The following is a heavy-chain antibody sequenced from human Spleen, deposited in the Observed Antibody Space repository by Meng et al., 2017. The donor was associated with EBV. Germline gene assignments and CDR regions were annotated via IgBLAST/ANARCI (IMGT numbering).Heavy chain of an antibody. J-gene: IGHJ5*02. Sequence: QVQVVCAGGGLVKLGGSLRLSCAASGFIFSDYYMSWIRQAPGKGLEWVSYISSSGSIIYYADSVKGRFTISRDNSKNSLYLQMNSLRADDTAVYYCARIPAWFDPWGQGTLVTVSS. CDR1: GFIFSDYY. V-gene: IGHV3-11*01. CDR3: ARIPAWFDP. D-gene: IGHD2-2*01. CDR2: ISSSGSII.